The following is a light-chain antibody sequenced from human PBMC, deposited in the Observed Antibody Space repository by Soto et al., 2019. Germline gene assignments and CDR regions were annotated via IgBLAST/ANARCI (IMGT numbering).Light chain of an antibody. Sequence: EIVLTQSPATLSLSPGERATLSCRASQSVSSYLAWYQQKPGQAPRLLIYDASNRATGIAARFSGGGSGTDFTLTISSPEPEDFAVYYCQQRSRWPWTFGQGTKVDIK. CDR2: DAS. J-gene: IGKJ1*01. CDR1: QSVSSY. V-gene: IGKV3-11*01. CDR3: QQRSRWPWT.